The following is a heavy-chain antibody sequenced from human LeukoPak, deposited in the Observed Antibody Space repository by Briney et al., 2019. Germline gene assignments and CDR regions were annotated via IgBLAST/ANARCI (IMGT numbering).Heavy chain of an antibody. J-gene: IGHJ6*03. CDR3: ARVRAVIIAGGYYYYMDV. D-gene: IGHD3-3*01. CDR1: GGSISSGSYY. Sequence: PSQTLSLTCTVSGGSISSGSYYWSWIRQPAGKGLEWIGRIYTSGSTNYNPSLKSRVTISVDTSKNQFSLKLSSVTAADTAVYYCARVRAVIIAGGYYYYMDVWGKATTVTVSS. V-gene: IGHV4-61*02. CDR2: IYTSGST.